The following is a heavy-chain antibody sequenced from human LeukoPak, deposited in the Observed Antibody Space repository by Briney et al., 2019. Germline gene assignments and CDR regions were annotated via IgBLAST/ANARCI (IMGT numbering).Heavy chain of an antibody. Sequence: SETLSLTCTVSGGSISSSSYYWGWIRQPPGKGLEWIGSIYYSGSTYYTPSLKSRVTISVDTSKNQLSLKLSSVTAADTAVYYCARLVPYSSNWYFDYWGQGTLVTVSS. CDR1: GGSISSSSYY. CDR2: IYYSGST. J-gene: IGHJ4*02. D-gene: IGHD6-13*01. V-gene: IGHV4-39*01. CDR3: ARLVPYSSNWYFDY.